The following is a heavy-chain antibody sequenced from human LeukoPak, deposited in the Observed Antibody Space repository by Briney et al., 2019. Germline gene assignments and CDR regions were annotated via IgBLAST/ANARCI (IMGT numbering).Heavy chain of an antibody. D-gene: IGHD2-15*01. CDR3: ASGGTGARKFYSDPFHY. CDR2: ISHDGNTK. CDR1: GFTFSTYT. V-gene: IGHV3-30*14. Sequence: PGRSLRLSCTASGFTFSTYTMHWVRQAPGKGLEWVTVISHDGNTKHYADSVRGRFTISRDSSKNTMCLQMNSLRAEDTAVYYCASGGTGARKFYSDPFHYWGQGTLVTVSS. J-gene: IGHJ4*02.